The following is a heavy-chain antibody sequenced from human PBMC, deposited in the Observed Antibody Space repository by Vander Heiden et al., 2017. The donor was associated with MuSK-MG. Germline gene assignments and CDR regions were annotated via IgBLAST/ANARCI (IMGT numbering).Heavy chain of an antibody. CDR1: GLTFSTYG. D-gene: IGHD3-10*01. Sequence: EVHLLESGGGLVQPGGSLRLSCAASGLTFSTYGITWVRQAPGKGLEWVSFIAGSGGITQYADSVKGRFTISRDNSKNTLYLQMNNLRAEDTAVYYCARDHWFGDLAPLNYWGQGTLVTVSS. CDR3: ARDHWFGDLAPLNY. J-gene: IGHJ4*02. CDR2: IAGSGGIT. V-gene: IGHV3-23*01.